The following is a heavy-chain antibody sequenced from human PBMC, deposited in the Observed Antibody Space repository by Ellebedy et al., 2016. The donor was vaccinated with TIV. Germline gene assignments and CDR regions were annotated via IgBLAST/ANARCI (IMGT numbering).Heavy chain of an antibody. V-gene: IGHV3-30-3*02. Sequence: GESLKISXAASGFTFSSYAMHWVRQAPGKGLEWVAVISYDGSNKYYADSVKGRFTISRDNAKNSLYLQMNSLRAEDTAVYYCAKPQTYYDFWSEGPMDVWGQGTTVTVSS. D-gene: IGHD3-3*01. CDR3: AKPQTYYDFWSEGPMDV. J-gene: IGHJ6*02. CDR2: ISYDGSNK. CDR1: GFTFSSYA.